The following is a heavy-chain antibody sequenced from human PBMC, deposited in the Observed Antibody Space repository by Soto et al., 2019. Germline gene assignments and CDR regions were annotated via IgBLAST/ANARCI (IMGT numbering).Heavy chain of an antibody. CDR3: ASHCSTTACYSSSGYVPI. CDR2: ISYDGSNK. CDR1: GFTFSNYG. Sequence: GGSLRLSCAASGFTFSNYGMHWVRQAPGKGLEWAAVISYDGSNKYYADSVKGRFTISRDNSKNTLYLQMNSLRAEDTALYYCASHCSTTACYSSSGYVPIWGQGTLVTVSS. V-gene: IGHV3-30*03. J-gene: IGHJ4*02. D-gene: IGHD2-2*01.